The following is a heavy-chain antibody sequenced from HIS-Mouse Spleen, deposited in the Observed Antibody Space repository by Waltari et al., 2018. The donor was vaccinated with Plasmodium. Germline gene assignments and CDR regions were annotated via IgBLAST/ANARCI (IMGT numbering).Heavy chain of an antibody. V-gene: IGHV3-7*01. J-gene: IGHJ2*01. CDR1: GFTFSSYW. D-gene: IGHD6-13*01. Sequence: EVQLVESGGGLVQPGGSLRLSCAASGFTFSSYWMSWVRQAPGKGVEWVANIKQDGSGKYYVDSVKGRFTNSRDNAKNSLYLQMNSLGADDTAVYYCAGSWYWYFDLWGRGTLVTVSS. CDR2: IKQDGSGK. CDR3: AGSWYWYFDL.